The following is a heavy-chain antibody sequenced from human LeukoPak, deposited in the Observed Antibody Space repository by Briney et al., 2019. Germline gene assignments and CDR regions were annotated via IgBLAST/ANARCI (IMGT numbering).Heavy chain of an antibody. V-gene: IGHV4-39*07. D-gene: IGHD6-13*01. CDR2: IYYSGST. CDR1: GGSISSSSYY. Sequence: SETLSLTCTVSGGSISSSSYYWGWIRQPPGKGLEWIGSIYYSGSTYYNPSLKSRVTISVDTSKNQFSLKLSSVTAADTAVYYCARAPLGLISSSWYYFDYWGQGTLVTVSS. CDR3: ARAPLGLISSSWYYFDY. J-gene: IGHJ4*02.